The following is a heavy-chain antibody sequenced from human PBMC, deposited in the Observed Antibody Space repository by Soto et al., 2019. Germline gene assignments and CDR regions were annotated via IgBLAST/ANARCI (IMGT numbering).Heavy chain of an antibody. CDR3: ARQYYDILPGYDAFDY. CDR2: IYYSGST. J-gene: IGHJ4*02. D-gene: IGHD3-9*01. CDR1: GGSISSYY. Sequence: SETLSLTCTVSGGSISSYYWSWIRQPPGKGLEWIGYIYYSGSTNYNPSLKSRVTISVDTSKNQFSLKLSSVTAADTAVYYCARQYYDILPGYDAFDYWGQGTLVTVSS. V-gene: IGHV4-59*08.